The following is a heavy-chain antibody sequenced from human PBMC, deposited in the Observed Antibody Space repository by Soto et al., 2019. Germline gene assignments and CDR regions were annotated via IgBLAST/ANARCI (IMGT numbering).Heavy chain of an antibody. J-gene: IGHJ5*02. V-gene: IGHV1-2*02. CDR2: ITAHSGGT. CDR1: GFSFTGYY. CDR3: AKDLTRQLAYWLDP. Sequence: ASVKVSCKASGFSFTGYYIHWLRQAPGQGLEWMGWITAHSGGTEYAQKFQGRVTLTRDTSIARAYLTLTSLTSDDTALYYCAKDLTRQLAYWLDPWGQGTQVTVSS. D-gene: IGHD6-6*01.